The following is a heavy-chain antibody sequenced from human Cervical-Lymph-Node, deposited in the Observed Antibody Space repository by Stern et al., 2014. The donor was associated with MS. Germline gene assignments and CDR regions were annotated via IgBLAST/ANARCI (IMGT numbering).Heavy chain of an antibody. V-gene: IGHV2-26*01. D-gene: IGHD2-21*02. CDR2: LFSNDEK. J-gene: IGHJ3*02. CDR1: GFSLSNARMG. Sequence: QITLKESGPVLVKPTETLTLTCTVSGFSLSNARMGVSWIRQPPGKALEWLAHLFSNDEKSYSTSLKSRLTISKDTSKSQVVLTMTNMDPVDTATYYCARILAYCGGDCSHDAFDIWGQGTMVTVSS. CDR3: ARILAYCGGDCSHDAFDI.